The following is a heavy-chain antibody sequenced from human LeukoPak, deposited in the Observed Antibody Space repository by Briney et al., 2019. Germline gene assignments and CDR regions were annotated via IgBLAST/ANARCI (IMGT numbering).Heavy chain of an antibody. J-gene: IGHJ4*02. CDR2: ISISGNTI. CDR1: GFKFSTFE. Sequence: PGGSLRLSCSASGFKFSTFEMNWVRQAPGKGLEWIAYISISGNTIDYADSVKGRFTISRENGKSSLFLQMDSLRAEDTGVYYCAKGIYSSRWEGPGPFDYWGLGTLVTVSS. D-gene: IGHD2-2*01. CDR3: AKGIYSSRWEGPGPFDY. V-gene: IGHV3-48*03.